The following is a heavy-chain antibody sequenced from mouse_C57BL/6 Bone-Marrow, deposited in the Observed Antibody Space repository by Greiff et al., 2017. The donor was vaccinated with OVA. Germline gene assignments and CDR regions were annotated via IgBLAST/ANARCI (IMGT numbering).Heavy chain of an antibody. CDR1: GFTFKDYY. D-gene: IGHD2-14*01. V-gene: IGHV14-4*01. CDR3: TTWEVRRQIMDY. J-gene: IGHJ4*01. Sequence: EVQLQQSGAELVRPGASVKLSCTASGFTFKDYYMHWVKQRPEQGLAWIGWIDPENGDTDYASKFQGKATITADTSSNTAYLQLSSLTSEDTAVCDCTTWEVRRQIMDYWGQGTSVTVSS. CDR2: IDPENGDT.